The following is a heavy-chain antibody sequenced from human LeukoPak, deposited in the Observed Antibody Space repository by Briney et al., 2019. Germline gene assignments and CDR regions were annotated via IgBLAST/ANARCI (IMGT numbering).Heavy chain of an antibody. CDR2: GDYSGGT. D-gene: IGHD6-19*01. CDR3: ARERGEEYSSGWYKTNFFDT. CDR1: SNFFSSVTDY. V-gene: IGHV4-39*07. J-gene: IGHJ4*02. Sequence: SETLSLTCTVSSNFFSSVTDYWAWIRQPPGKGLEWIASGDYSGGTYYNPSLESRVAISADMSKNQISLKLSSVTAADTALYYCARERGEEYSSGWYKTNFFDTWGQGTRVTVSS.